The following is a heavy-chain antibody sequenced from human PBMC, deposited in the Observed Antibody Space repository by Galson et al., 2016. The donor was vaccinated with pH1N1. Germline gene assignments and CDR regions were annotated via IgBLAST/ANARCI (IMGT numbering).Heavy chain of an antibody. CDR1: GFLVTDRF. V-gene: IGHV3-53*01. J-gene: IGHJ4*02. Sequence: SLRLSCAASGFLVTDRFMSWVRQAPGKRPEWVSIIYPGGGTYYADFLEGRFTISRDTSQNMLFLHMNTLKAEDTALYYCAVDTVPNGAGHWGQGTLVTVSS. CDR3: AVDTVPNGAGH. D-gene: IGHD4-17*01. CDR2: IYPGGGT.